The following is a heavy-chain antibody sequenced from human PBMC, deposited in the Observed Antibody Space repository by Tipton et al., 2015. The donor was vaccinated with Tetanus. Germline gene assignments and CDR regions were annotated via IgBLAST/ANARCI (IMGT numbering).Heavy chain of an antibody. Sequence: SLRLSCAASGFTFSNYGMIWVRQAPGKGLEWVSGVSGSDGATFYADSVRGRFTISRDNSENTAYLQMKSLRAEDTAVYYCAKDRTEHCTHGVCYAANNWGQGTLVTVSS. D-gene: IGHD2-8*01. CDR3: AKDRTEHCTHGVCYAANN. CDR2: VSGSDGAT. CDR1: GFTFSNYG. J-gene: IGHJ4*02. V-gene: IGHV3-23*01.